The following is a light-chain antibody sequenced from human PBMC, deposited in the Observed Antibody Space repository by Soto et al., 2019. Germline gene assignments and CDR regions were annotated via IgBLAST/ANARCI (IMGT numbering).Light chain of an antibody. Sequence: QTVVTQEPSFSVSPGGTVTFTCALNSGSVSTSYFPSWYQQTPGQAPRTLIYSTNIRSSGVPDRFSGSILGNRAALTITGAQADDESDYYCVLYMGSGISVFSGGTQLTVL. CDR3: VLYMGSGISV. V-gene: IGLV8-61*01. CDR1: SGSVSTSYF. J-gene: IGLJ2*01. CDR2: STN.